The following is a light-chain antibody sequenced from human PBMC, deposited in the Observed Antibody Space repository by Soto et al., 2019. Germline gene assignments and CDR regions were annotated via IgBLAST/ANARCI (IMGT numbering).Light chain of an antibody. V-gene: IGKV3-15*01. J-gene: IGKJ4*01. Sequence: MTQSPSSLSASVGDRVTITCRASQGVSRKLAWYQHKPGQAPRLLISGASTGATGIPARFSGSGSGTEFTLTISSLQSEECAIYYCQPYHTRPITFGGRTKADTK. CDR1: QGVSRK. CDR2: GAS. CDR3: QPYHTRPIT.